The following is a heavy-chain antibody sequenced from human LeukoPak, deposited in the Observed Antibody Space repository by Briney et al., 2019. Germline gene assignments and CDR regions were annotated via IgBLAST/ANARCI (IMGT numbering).Heavy chain of an antibody. CDR2: ISSGTTI. Sequence: QSGGSLRLSCAASGFTFSSYEMNWVRQAPGKGLEWVSYISSGTTIYYADSVKGRFTISRDNAKNSLFLQMNSLRAEDTAIYYCAREAVVTPYYYGMDVWGQGTTVTVSS. V-gene: IGHV3-48*03. D-gene: IGHD4-23*01. J-gene: IGHJ6*02. CDR3: AREAVVTPYYYGMDV. CDR1: GFTFSSYE.